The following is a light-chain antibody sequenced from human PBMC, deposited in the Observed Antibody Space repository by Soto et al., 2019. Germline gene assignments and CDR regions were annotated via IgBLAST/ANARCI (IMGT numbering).Light chain of an antibody. CDR2: EVS. CDR3: MESIQLPRT. V-gene: IGKV2D-29*01. Sequence: DIVMTQTPLSLSVTPGQPASISCKSSQSLLHSDGKTYLYWYLQRSGQPPQLLIHEVSNRFSGVPDRFSGSRSGSDFTLEISRVEAEDVGIYYDMESIQLPRTFGQGTKVESK. CDR1: QSLLHSDGKTY. J-gene: IGKJ1*01.